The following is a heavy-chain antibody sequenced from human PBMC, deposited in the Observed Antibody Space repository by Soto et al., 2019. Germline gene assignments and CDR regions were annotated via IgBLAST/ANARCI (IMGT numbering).Heavy chain of an antibody. V-gene: IGHV1-69*01. Sequence: QVQLVQSGAEVKKPGSSVKVSCKASGGTFSSYAISWVRQAPGQGLEWMGGIIPIFGTANYAHKFQGRVTITADESTSTAYMELSSLRSEDTAVYYCATRNSNYEAYYYYDGMDVWGQGTTVTVSS. CDR3: ATRNSNYEAYYYYDGMDV. D-gene: IGHD4-4*01. J-gene: IGHJ6*02. CDR1: GGTFSSYA. CDR2: IIPIFGTA.